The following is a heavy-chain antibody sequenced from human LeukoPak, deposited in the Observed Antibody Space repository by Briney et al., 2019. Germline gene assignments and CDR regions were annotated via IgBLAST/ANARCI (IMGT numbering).Heavy chain of an antibody. Sequence: GASVKVSCTASGYTFTSCTIYWVRQAPGQRLEWMGWINAGNGNAKYSQKFQDRVTITRDTSASTAYMELSSLRSEDTAVYYCARDSPGIAARPWVFWGQGTLVTVSS. V-gene: IGHV1-3*01. J-gene: IGHJ4*02. CDR2: INAGNGNA. D-gene: IGHD6-6*01. CDR1: GYTFTSCT. CDR3: ARDSPGIAARPWVF.